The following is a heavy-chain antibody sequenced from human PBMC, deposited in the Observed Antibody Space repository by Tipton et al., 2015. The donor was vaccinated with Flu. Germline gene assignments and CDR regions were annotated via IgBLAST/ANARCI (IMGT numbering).Heavy chain of an antibody. CDR2: ITHSGGT. V-gene: IGHV4-34*01. Sequence: TLSLTCAVYGGSFSGYYWSWIRQPPGKGLEWIGEITHSGGTNYNPSLKSRVTISGDTSKNQFSLTLSSVTAADTAVFYCVGHCSGGRCSHTFDIGGQGTMVTVSS. D-gene: IGHD2-15*01. J-gene: IGHJ3*02. CDR3: VGHCSGGRCSHTFDI. CDR1: GGSFSGYY.